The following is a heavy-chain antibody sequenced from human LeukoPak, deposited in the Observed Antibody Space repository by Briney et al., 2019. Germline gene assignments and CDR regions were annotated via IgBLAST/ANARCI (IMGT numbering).Heavy chain of an antibody. Sequence: GGSLRLSCAASGFTFSSYGMHWVRQAPGKGLEWVAVIWYDGSNKYYADSVKGRFTISRDNSKNTLYLQMNSLRAEDTAVYYCARDYSSGWSFVTYYYYGMDVWGQGTTVTVSS. CDR3: ARDYSSGWSFVTYYYYGMDV. D-gene: IGHD6-19*01. J-gene: IGHJ6*02. CDR2: IWYDGSNK. CDR1: GFTFSSYG. V-gene: IGHV3-33*01.